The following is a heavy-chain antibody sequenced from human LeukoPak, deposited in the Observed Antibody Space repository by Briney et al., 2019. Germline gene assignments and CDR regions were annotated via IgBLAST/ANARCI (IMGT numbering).Heavy chain of an antibody. CDR1: GFTFSDYW. J-gene: IGHJ6*03. CDR2: IKQDGSDR. V-gene: IGHV3-7*01. Sequence: RGSLRLSCTASGFTFSDYWMIWVRQVLGKGLQWVADIKQDGSDRFYVDSVKGRFTISRDNAKNSVYLQMNSLRAEDTAVYYCARLYCGVGICYSYYMDVWGKGTTVTVSS. D-gene: IGHD2-21*01. CDR3: ARLYCGVGICYSYYMDV.